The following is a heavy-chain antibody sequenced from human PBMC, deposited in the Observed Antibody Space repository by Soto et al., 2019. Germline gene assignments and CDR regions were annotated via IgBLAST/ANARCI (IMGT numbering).Heavy chain of an antibody. CDR1: GVTLSNFG. V-gene: IGHV3-30*03. Sequence: QVQLVESGRGVVQPGRSLRLSCAASGVTLSNFGMHWVRQAPGKGLEWVAVISRDGSTMLYADSVKGRFTISRDSSRNTLYLQMNSLRAEDTAVYHCVGEVASGYWGQGTLVTVSS. CDR2: ISRDGSTM. D-gene: IGHD2-21*01. CDR3: VGEVASGY. J-gene: IGHJ4*02.